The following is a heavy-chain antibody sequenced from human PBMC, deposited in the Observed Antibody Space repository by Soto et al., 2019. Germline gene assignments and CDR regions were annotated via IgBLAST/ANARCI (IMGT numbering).Heavy chain of an antibody. CDR2: IKQDGSEK. CDR1: GFTFSNFW. V-gene: IGHV3-7*05. J-gene: IGHJ6*02. D-gene: IGHD3-3*01. Sequence: GSLRLSCVTSGFTFSNFWMNWVRQAPGRGLEWVANIKQDGSEKYYMDSVKGRFTISRDNAKNSLFLQMNSLRAEDTAVYYCASATRFYYYNGVDVWGQGTTVTVSS. CDR3: ASATRFYYYNGVDV.